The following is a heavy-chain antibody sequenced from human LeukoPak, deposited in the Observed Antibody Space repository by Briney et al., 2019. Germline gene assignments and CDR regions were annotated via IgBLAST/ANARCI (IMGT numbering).Heavy chain of an antibody. J-gene: IGHJ3*01. D-gene: IGHD3-16*01. V-gene: IGHV1-2*02. Sequence: AASVKVSCKASGGTFSSYAISWVRQAPGQGPEWMGWIDPNSGVTNFAQNFQGRLTMTRDTSINTAYMELSRLTSDDTAVYYCARELGINAFDVWGQGTMVTVSS. CDR2: IDPNSGVT. CDR3: ARELGINAFDV. CDR1: GGTFSSYA.